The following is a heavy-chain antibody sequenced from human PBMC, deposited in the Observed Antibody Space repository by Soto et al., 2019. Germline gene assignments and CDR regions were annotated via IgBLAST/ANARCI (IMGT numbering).Heavy chain of an antibody. D-gene: IGHD3-22*01. CDR2: ISYDGSNK. V-gene: IGHV3-30-3*01. Sequence: GGSLRLSCAASGFTFSSYAMHWVRQAPGKGLEWVAVISYDGSNKYYADSVKGRFTISRDNSKNTLYLQMNSLRAEDTAVYYCARGTTKRITMIVVVGSTDYWGQGTLVTVSS. CDR1: GFTFSSYA. CDR3: ARGTTKRITMIVVVGSTDY. J-gene: IGHJ4*02.